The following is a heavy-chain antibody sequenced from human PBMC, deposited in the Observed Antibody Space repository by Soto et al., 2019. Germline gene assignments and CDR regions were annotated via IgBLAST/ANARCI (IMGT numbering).Heavy chain of an antibody. V-gene: IGHV3-30*18. CDR3: AKGGPAMLGGDH. D-gene: IGHD5-18*01. J-gene: IGHJ4*02. Sequence: VQLVESGGGVVQPGRSLRLSCAASGFTFSSYAMHWVRQAPGKGLEWVAIASYDGTTAYYADSVKGRFTISRDNSKNTLYPQMSSLRADDTAVYYCAKGGPAMLGGDHWGQGTLVTVSS. CDR2: ASYDGTTA. CDR1: GFTFSSYA.